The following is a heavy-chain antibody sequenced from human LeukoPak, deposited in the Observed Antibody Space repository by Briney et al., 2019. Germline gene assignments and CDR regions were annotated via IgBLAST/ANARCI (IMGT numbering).Heavy chain of an antibody. D-gene: IGHD2-15*01. CDR2: ISASGNT. Sequence: SGGSLRLSCAASGFTLSSYAMSWVRQGPGKGLEWVSAISASGNTYHADSVKGRFTISRDSSKNTLYLQMNSLRAEDAAVYYCAKAPVTTCSGAYCYPFDYWGQGTLVTVSS. CDR1: GFTLSSYA. CDR3: AKAPVTTCSGAYCYPFDY. J-gene: IGHJ4*02. V-gene: IGHV3-23*01.